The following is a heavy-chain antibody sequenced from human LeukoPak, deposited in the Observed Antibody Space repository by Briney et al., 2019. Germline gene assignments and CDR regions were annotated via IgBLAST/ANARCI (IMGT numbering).Heavy chain of an antibody. D-gene: IGHD2-21*02. V-gene: IGHV3-21*01. Sequence: GGSLRLSCAASGFTFSSYSTNWVRQAPGEGLEWVSSISSSSSYIYYADSVKGRFTISRDNAKNSLYLQMNSLRAEDTAVYYCASSDLADYYYYGMDVWGQGTTVTVSS. CDR3: ASSDLADYYYYGMDV. J-gene: IGHJ6*02. CDR2: ISSSSSYI. CDR1: GFTFSSYS.